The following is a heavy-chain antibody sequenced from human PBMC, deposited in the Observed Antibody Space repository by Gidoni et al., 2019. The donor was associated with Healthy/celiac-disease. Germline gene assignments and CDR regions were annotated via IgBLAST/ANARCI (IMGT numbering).Heavy chain of an antibody. D-gene: IGHD3-9*01. CDR3: AKDLTTGGIDY. J-gene: IGHJ4*02. CDR1: GFTFSSYG. CDR2: IAYDGSNK. V-gene: IGHV3-30*18. Sequence: QVQLVESGGGVVQPGRSLRLSCAASGFTFSSYGRHWVLQAPGKGLEWVAVIAYDGSNKYYADSVKGRFTISRDNSKNTLYLQMNSLRAEDTAVYYCAKDLTTGGIDYWGQGTLVTVSS.